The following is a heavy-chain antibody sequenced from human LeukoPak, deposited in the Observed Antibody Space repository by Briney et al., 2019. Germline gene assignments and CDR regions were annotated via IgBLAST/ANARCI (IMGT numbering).Heavy chain of an antibody. CDR3: ARVWVVVVGPGAFDI. Sequence: PSETLSLTCTVSGGSISSYYWSWIRQPPGKGLEWIGYIYYSGSTNYNPSLKSRVTISVDTSKNQFSLKLSSVTAADTAVYYCARVWVVVVGPGAFDIWGQGTMVTVSS. D-gene: IGHD3-22*01. CDR1: GGSISSYY. J-gene: IGHJ3*02. CDR2: IYYSGST. V-gene: IGHV4-59*12.